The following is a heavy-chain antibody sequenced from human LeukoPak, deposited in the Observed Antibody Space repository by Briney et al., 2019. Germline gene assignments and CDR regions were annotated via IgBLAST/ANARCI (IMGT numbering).Heavy chain of an antibody. V-gene: IGHV1-69*06. CDR1: GYTFTSYG. CDR2: IIPIFGTA. D-gene: IGHD6-19*01. Sequence: GASVKVSCKASGYTFTSYGISWVRQAPGQGLEWMGGIIPIFGTANYAQKFQGRVTITADKSTSTAYMELSSLRSEDTAVYYCARNPEEQWLKKTGWYFDLWGRGTLVTVSS. J-gene: IGHJ2*01. CDR3: ARNPEEQWLKKTGWYFDL.